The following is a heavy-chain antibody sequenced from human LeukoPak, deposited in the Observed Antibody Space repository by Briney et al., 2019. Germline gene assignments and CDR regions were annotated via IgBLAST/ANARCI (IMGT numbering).Heavy chain of an antibody. J-gene: IGHJ4*02. CDR3: AKISYSSGSDY. D-gene: IGHD6-19*01. CDR1: GFSVSTNY. CDR2: IYSGGSI. Sequence: GGSLRLSCAATGFSVSTNYMTWVRQAPGKGLAWVSLIYSGGSIYYADSVKDRFTISRDNSKNTLYLQMNSLRAEDTAIYYCAKISYSSGSDYWGQGTLVTVSS. V-gene: IGHV3-53*01.